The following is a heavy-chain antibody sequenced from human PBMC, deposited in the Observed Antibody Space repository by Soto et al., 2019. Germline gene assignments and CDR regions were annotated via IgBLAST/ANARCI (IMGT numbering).Heavy chain of an antibody. CDR3: ARRIATGKLDP. V-gene: IGHV1-3*01. CDR1: GYTFTRYT. D-gene: IGHD2-15*01. Sequence: ASVKVSCKASGYTFTRYTMNWVRQAPGQRLEWMGWINPDNGNTKSSQKFQDRVIITRDTSASTAYMDLSSLRSEDTAVYYCARRIATGKLDPWGQGSLVTVSS. J-gene: IGHJ5*02. CDR2: INPDNGNT.